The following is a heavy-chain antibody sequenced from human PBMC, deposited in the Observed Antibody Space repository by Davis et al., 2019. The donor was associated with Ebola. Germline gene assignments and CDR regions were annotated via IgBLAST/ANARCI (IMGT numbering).Heavy chain of an antibody. Sequence: PGGSLRLSCAASGFTVSSNYMSWVPQAPGKGLEWVSVIYSGGSTYYADSVKGRFTISRDNSKNTLYVQMNSLRAEDTAVYYCARDGYNEYYGMDVWGQGTTVTVSS. CDR3: ARDGYNEYYGMDV. V-gene: IGHV3-53*01. D-gene: IGHD5-24*01. CDR1: GFTVSSNY. J-gene: IGHJ6*02. CDR2: IYSGGST.